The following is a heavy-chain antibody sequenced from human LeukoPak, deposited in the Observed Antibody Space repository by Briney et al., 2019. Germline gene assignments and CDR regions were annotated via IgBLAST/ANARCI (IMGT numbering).Heavy chain of an antibody. V-gene: IGHV1-18*01. Sequence: ASVKVSCKASGYTFTSYGISWVRQAPGQGLEWMGWISAYNGNTNYAQKLQGRVTMTTDTSTSTAYMELRSLRSDDTAVYYCARDPRFYGSGSYYNPQFDYWGQGTLVTVSS. J-gene: IGHJ4*02. CDR2: ISAYNGNT. CDR3: ARDPRFYGSGSYYNPQFDY. D-gene: IGHD3-10*01. CDR1: GYTFTSYG.